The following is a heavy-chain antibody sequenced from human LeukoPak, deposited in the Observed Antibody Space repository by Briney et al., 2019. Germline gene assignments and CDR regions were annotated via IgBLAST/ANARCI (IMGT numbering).Heavy chain of an antibody. J-gene: IGHJ3*02. CDR2: ISVSGDST. Sequence: GSLRLSCAASGLTISTYAMTWVRQAPGKGLEWVSSISVSGDSTYYADSVRGRFSIARDNSKNTLYLHMNSLRVEDTAVYYCAYGSGSLRHDAFDMWGQGTMVTVSS. D-gene: IGHD1-26*01. CDR1: GLTISTYA. CDR3: AYGSGSLRHDAFDM. V-gene: IGHV3-23*01.